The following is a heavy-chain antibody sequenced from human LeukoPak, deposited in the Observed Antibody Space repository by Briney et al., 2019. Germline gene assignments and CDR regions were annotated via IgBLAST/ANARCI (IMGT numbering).Heavy chain of an antibody. Sequence: GGSLRLSCAASGFTVSSNYMSWVRQAPGKGLEWVSVIYSGGSTYYADSVKGQFTISRDNSKNTLYLQMNSLRAEDTAVYYCARGSRMYYDGSVYYSQGYYYYGMDVWGQGATVTVSS. CDR3: ARGSRMYYDGSVYYSQGYYYYGMDV. D-gene: IGHD3-22*01. V-gene: IGHV3-53*01. CDR1: GFTVSSNY. CDR2: IYSGGST. J-gene: IGHJ6*02.